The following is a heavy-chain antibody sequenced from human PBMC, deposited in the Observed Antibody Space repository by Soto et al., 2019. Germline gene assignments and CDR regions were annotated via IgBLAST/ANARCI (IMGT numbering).Heavy chain of an antibody. D-gene: IGHD5-12*01. CDR2: IKQDGTEK. CDR3: ASVAI. V-gene: IGHV3-7*01. Sequence: EVQLVESGGGLVQPGGSLRLSCAASGFTFRNYWMSWVRQATGKGLEWVANIKQDGTEKNYVDSVRGRFTISRDNAKNSLDLQMNSLTAEDTAVYYCASVAIWGQGTLVTVSS. CDR1: GFTFRNYW. J-gene: IGHJ4*02.